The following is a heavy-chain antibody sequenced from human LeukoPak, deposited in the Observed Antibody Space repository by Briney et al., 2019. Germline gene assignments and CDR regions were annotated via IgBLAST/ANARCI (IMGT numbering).Heavy chain of an antibody. V-gene: IGHV3-7*01. J-gene: IGHJ4*02. CDR1: GFTFTSYW. CDR2: IKQDGSEK. D-gene: IGHD1-14*01. CDR3: ARITRTNYFDY. Sequence: GGSLRHSCAASGFTFTSYWMSWVRQAPGKGLEWVANIKQDGSEKSYVDSVKGRFTISRDNAKNSLYLQMNSLRAEDTAVYYCARITRTNYFDYWGQGTLVTVSS.